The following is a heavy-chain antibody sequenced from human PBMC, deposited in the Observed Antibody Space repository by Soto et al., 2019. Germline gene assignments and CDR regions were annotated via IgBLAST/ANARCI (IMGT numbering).Heavy chain of an antibody. Sequence: SETLSLTCAVSGGSIGSGGYSWSWIRQPPGKGLEWIGYIYHSGSTYYNPSLKSRVTISIDRSKNQFSLKLSSVTAADTAVYYCASVPDYWGQGIRVTVAS. CDR3: ASVPDY. J-gene: IGHJ4*02. D-gene: IGHD2-2*01. CDR2: IYHSGST. CDR1: GGSIGSGGYS. V-gene: IGHV4-30-2*01.